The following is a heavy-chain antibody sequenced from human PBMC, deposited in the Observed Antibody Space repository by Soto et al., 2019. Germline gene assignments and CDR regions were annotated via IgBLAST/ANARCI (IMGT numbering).Heavy chain of an antibody. CDR1: GGTFSSYA. J-gene: IGHJ4*02. CDR2: IIPILGIA. D-gene: IGHD2-2*01. V-gene: IGHV1-69*04. Sequence: SVKVSCKASGGTFSSYAISWVRQAPGQGLEWMGRIIPILGIANYAQKFQGRVTITADKSTSTAYMELSSLRSEDTAVYYCASQYCSSTSCYGPQFDYWGQGTLVTVSS. CDR3: ASQYCSSTSCYGPQFDY.